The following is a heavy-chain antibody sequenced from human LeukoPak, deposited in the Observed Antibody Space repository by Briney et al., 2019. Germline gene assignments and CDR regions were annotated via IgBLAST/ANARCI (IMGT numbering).Heavy chain of an antibody. D-gene: IGHD3-22*01. CDR1: GYTLTELS. CDR3: ASTINYYDSSGYYDY. Sequence: ASVTVSCKVSGYTLTELSMHWVRQAPGKGLEWMGGFDPEDGETIYAQKFQGRVTITADESTSTAYMELSSLRSEDTAVYYCASTINYYDSSGYYDYWGQGTLVTVSS. J-gene: IGHJ4*02. CDR2: FDPEDGET. V-gene: IGHV1-24*01.